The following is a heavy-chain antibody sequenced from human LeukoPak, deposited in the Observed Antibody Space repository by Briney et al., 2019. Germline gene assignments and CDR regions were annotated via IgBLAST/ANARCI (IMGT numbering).Heavy chain of an antibody. V-gene: IGHV1-69*05. CDR3: ARDEGRWGNYYYYYMDV. CDR2: IIPIFGTA. Sequence: SVKVSCKASGGTFSSYAISWVRQAPGQRLEWMGRIIPIFGTANYAQKFQGRVTITTDESTSTAYMELSSLRSEDTAVYYCARDEGRWGNYYYYYMDVWGKGTTVTVSS. CDR1: GGTFSSYA. J-gene: IGHJ6*03. D-gene: IGHD4-23*01.